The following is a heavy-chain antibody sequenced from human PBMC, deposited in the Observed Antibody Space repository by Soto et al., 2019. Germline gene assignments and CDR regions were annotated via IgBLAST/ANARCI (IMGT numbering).Heavy chain of an antibody. CDR1: AASLTGYY. Sequence: QVQLQESGPGLVKPSETLSLTCTVSAASLTGYYWSWIRQPPGKGLEWIGYISDSGTTNYNPSLTSRCTLTLPTSKNQFSRNRSPVTAAKTAVYYCAGCAANYARELIRYDYYVMDLWGPGTTVTVS. D-gene: IGHD1-7*01. J-gene: IGHJ6*02. V-gene: IGHV4-59*01. CDR3: AGCAANYARELIRYDYYVMDL. CDR2: ISDSGTT.